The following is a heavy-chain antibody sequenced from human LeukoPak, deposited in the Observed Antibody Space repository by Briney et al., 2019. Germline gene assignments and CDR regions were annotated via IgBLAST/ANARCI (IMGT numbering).Heavy chain of an antibody. Sequence: PSETLSLTCAVSGGSISSGGYYWSWIRQHPGKGLEWIGYIYYSGSTYYNPSLKSRVTISVDTSKNQFSLKLSSVTAADTAVYYCARDGPGSPALYYWGQGTLVTVSS. CDR3: ARDGPGSPALYY. V-gene: IGHV4-31*11. D-gene: IGHD1-1*01. J-gene: IGHJ4*02. CDR1: GGSISSGGYY. CDR2: IYYSGST.